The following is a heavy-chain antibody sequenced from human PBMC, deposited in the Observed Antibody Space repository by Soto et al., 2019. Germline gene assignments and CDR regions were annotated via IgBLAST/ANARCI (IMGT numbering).Heavy chain of an antibody. CDR3: ASVSSSGFFDY. J-gene: IGHJ4*02. D-gene: IGHD6-6*01. Sequence: QVQLVESGGGVVQPGRSLRLSCAASGFTFSSYGMHWVRQAPGKGLEWVAVISYDGSNKYYADSVKGRFTISRDNSKNTLCLQMNSLRAEDTAVYYCASVSSSGFFDYWGQGTLVTVSS. CDR1: GFTFSSYG. CDR2: ISYDGSNK. V-gene: IGHV3-30*03.